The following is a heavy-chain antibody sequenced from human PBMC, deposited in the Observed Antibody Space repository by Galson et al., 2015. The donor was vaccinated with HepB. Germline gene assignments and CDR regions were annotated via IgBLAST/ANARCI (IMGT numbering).Heavy chain of an antibody. CDR2: INTNTGNP. CDR1: GYTFTSYA. V-gene: IGHV7-4-1*02. D-gene: IGHD4-11*01. J-gene: IGHJ3*02. CDR3: ATYHDYSNYRRPDAFDI. Sequence: SVKVSCKASGYTFTSYAMNWVRQAPGQGLEWMGWINTNTGNPTYAQGFTGRFVFSLDTSVSTAYLQISSLKAEDTAVYYCATYHDYSNYRRPDAFDIWGQGTMVTVSS.